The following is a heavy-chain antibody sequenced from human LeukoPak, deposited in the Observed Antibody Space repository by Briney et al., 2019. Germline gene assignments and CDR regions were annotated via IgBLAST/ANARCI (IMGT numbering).Heavy chain of an antibody. J-gene: IGHJ4*02. CDR3: ATLIRGYSYGHFDY. D-gene: IGHD5-18*01. Sequence: SETLSLTCAVYGGSFSGYYWSWIRQPPGKGLEWIGEINHSGSTNYNPSLKSRVTISVDTSKNQFSLKLSSVTAADTAVYYCATLIRGYSYGHFDYWGQGTLVTVSS. CDR1: GGSFSGYY. CDR2: INHSGST. V-gene: IGHV4-34*01.